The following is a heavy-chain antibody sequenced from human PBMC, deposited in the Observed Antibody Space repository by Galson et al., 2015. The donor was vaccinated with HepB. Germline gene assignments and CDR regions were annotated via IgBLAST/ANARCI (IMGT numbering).Heavy chain of an antibody. J-gene: IGHJ3*02. V-gene: IGHV3-48*02. CDR3: ARPFVARPLDIVVVPANDAFDI. Sequence: SLRLSCAASGFTFSSYSMNWVRQAPGKGLEWVSYISSSSSTIYYADSVKGRFTISRDNAKNSLYLQMNSLRDEDTAVYYCARPFVARPLDIVVVPANDAFDIWGQGTMVTVSS. CDR2: ISSSSSTI. CDR1: GFTFSSYS. D-gene: IGHD2-2*01.